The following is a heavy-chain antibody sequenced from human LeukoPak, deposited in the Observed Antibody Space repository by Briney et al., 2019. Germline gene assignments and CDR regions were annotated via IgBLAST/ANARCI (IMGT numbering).Heavy chain of an antibody. CDR3: AREAYCSGGSCYSDY. Sequence: GGSLRLSCAASGFSFSSYSMNWVRQAPGTGLEWVSSISSSSRYIYYADSMKGRFTISRDNAKNSLYLQMNSLRAEDTAVYYCAREAYCSGGSCYSDYWGQGTLVTVSS. CDR2: ISSSSRYI. D-gene: IGHD2-15*01. J-gene: IGHJ4*02. CDR1: GFSFSSYS. V-gene: IGHV3-21*01.